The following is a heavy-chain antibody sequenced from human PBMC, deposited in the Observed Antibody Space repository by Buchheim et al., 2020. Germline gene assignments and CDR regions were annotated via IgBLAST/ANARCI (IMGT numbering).Heavy chain of an antibody. CDR1: GFTFDNFA. D-gene: IGHD3-16*01. V-gene: IGHV3-23*01. CDR3: AKDQMGNYYVGMDA. Sequence: EVQLLESGGGLVHPGGSLRLSCPASGFTFDNFAMSWVRQAPGKGLEWVSGISSSGTSTYYADSVKGRFSLSRDNSKKTLYLEMDSLRAEDSAVYYCAKDQMGNYYVGMDAWGQGTT. CDR2: ISSSGTST. J-gene: IGHJ6*02.